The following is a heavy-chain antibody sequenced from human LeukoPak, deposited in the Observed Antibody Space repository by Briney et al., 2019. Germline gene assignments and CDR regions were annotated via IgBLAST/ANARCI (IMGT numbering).Heavy chain of an antibody. J-gene: IGHJ4*02. CDR3: ARRRRGERPYDY. D-gene: IGHD3-16*01. CDR2: INHSGST. CDR1: GGSFSGYY. V-gene: IGHV4-34*01. Sequence: SETLSLTCAVYGGSFSGYYWSWIRQPPGKGLEWIGEINHSGSTNYNPSLKSRVTIPVDTSKNQFSLKLSSVTAADTAVYYCARRRRGERPYDYWGQGTLVTVSS.